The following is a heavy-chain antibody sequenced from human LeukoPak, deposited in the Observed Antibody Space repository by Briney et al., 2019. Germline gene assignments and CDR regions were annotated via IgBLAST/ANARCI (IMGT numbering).Heavy chain of an antibody. J-gene: IGHJ4*02. CDR1: GFTFSSYG. CDR2: ISYDGSNK. CDR3: ARGADRVVPAAMLDY. V-gene: IGHV3-30*03. Sequence: GGSLRLSCAASGFTFSSYGMHWVRQAPGKGLEWVAVISYDGSNKYYADSVKGRFTISRDNAKNSLYLQMNSLRAEDTALYHCARGADRVVPAAMLDYWGQGTLVTVSS. D-gene: IGHD2-2*01.